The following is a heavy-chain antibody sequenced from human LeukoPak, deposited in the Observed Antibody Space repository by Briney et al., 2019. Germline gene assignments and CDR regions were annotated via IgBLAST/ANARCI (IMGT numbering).Heavy chain of an antibody. CDR3: ARARDGCTIYYYYYMDV. CDR2: MNPNSGNT. D-gene: IGHD5-24*01. J-gene: IGHJ6*03. V-gene: IGHV1-8*01. Sequence: GASVKVSCKASGYTFTSYDINWVRQATGQGLEWMGWMNPNSGNTGYAQKFQGRVTMTRDTSISTAYMELSRLRSDDTAVYYCARARDGCTIYYYYYMDVWGKGTTVTVSS. CDR1: GYTFTSYD.